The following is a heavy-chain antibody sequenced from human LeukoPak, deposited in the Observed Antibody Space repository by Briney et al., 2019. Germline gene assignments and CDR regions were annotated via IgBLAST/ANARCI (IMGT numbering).Heavy chain of an antibody. V-gene: IGHV3-23*01. J-gene: IGHJ1*01. CDR3: ARLPIRGRVYCSSTSCPEYFQH. CDR1: GFTFSSYA. CDR2: ISGSGGTT. Sequence: GGSLRPSCAASGFTFSSYAMSSVRQAPGKRLEWVSAISGSGGTTYYADSVKGRFTISRDNSKNTLYLQMNSLRAEDTAVYYCARLPIRGRVYCSSTSCPEYFQHWGRGTLVTVSS. D-gene: IGHD2-2*01.